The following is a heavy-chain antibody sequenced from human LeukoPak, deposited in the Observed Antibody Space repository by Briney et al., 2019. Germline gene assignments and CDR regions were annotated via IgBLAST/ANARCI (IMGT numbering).Heavy chain of an antibody. J-gene: IGHJ3*01. CDR2: INPNSGGT. CDR1: GYTFTSYY. Sequence: ASVKVSCKASGYTFTSYYMHWVRQAPGQGLEWMGWINPNSGGTNYAQKFQGRVTMTRDTSISTAYMELSRLRSDDTAVYYCARDPPRYYYDSSVPPWGQGTMVTVSS. V-gene: IGHV1-2*02. D-gene: IGHD3-22*01. CDR3: ARDPPRYYYDSSVPP.